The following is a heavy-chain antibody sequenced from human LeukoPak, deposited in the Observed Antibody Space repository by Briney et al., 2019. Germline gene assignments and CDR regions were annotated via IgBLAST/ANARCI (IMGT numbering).Heavy chain of an antibody. V-gene: IGHV1-2*04. CDR2: INPNSGGT. CDR1: GYTFTGYY. Sequence: ASVKVSCKASGYTFTGYYMHWVRQAPGQGLEWMGWINPNSGGTNYAQKFQGWVTMTRDTSISTAYMELSRLRSDDTAVYYCARVSSSWYVGAEYFQHWGQGTLVTVSS. D-gene: IGHD6-13*01. J-gene: IGHJ1*01. CDR3: ARVSSSWYVGAEYFQH.